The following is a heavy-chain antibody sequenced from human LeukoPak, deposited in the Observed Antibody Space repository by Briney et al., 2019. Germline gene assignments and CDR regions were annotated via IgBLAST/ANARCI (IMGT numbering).Heavy chain of an antibody. V-gene: IGHV3-53*01. Sequence: PGGSLRLSCAASGFTVSSNYMSWVRQAPGKGLEWVSAISGSGGSTYYADSVKGRFTISRDNSKNTLYLQMNSLRAEDTAVYYCARDSRVATNYYYYGMDVWGQGTTVTVSS. J-gene: IGHJ6*02. CDR3: ARDSRVATNYYYYGMDV. CDR2: ISGSGGST. CDR1: GFTVSSNY. D-gene: IGHD5-12*01.